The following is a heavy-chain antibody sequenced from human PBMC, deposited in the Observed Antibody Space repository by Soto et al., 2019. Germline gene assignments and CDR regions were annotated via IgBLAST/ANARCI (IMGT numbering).Heavy chain of an antibody. J-gene: IGHJ4*02. CDR3: AKDVSGFPTYFAS. CDR2: IIWNSGSV. Sequence: EVQLVESGGGLVQPGRSLRLSCADSGFTFDDYAMHWVRQAPGKGLEWVSGIIWNSGSVDYADSVKGRFTISRDNAKNSLYLQMDSLRAEDTALYYGAKDVSGFPTYFASWGQGTLVPVSS. D-gene: IGHD3-3*01. CDR1: GFTFDDYA. V-gene: IGHV3-9*01.